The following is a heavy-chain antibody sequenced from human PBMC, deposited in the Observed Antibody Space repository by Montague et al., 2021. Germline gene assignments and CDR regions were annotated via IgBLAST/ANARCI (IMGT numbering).Heavy chain of an antibody. J-gene: IGHJ4*02. CDR1: GFTFSSYW. D-gene: IGHD3-22*01. Sequence: SLRLSCAASGFTFSSYWMHWVRQAPGEGLVWVSRLNSDGSSTSYADSVKGRFTISRDNAKNTLYLQMNSLRAVDTAVYYCARDGDYYDSGGYYPGYWGQGTLVTVSS. CDR2: LNSDGSST. CDR3: ARDGDYYDSGGYYPGY. V-gene: IGHV3-74*01.